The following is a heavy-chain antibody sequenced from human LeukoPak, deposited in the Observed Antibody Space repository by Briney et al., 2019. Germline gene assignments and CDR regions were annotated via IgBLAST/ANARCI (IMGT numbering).Heavy chain of an antibody. D-gene: IGHD1-26*01. V-gene: IGHV1-2*02. CDR2: INPNSGGT. CDR1: GYTFTGYY. J-gene: IGHJ4*02. CDR3: ARDLGIVGATKDNDY. Sequence: GSVKVSCKASGYTFTGYYMHWVRQAPGQGLEWMGWINPNSGGTNYAQKFQGRVTVTRDTSISTAYMELSRLRSDDTAVYYCARDLGIVGATKDNDYWGQGTLVTVSS.